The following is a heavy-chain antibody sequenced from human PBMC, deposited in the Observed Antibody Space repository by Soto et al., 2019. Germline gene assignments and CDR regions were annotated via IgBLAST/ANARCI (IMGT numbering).Heavy chain of an antibody. CDR3: ARDHLILPAHDFFYGSDV. Sequence: LRLSCEVSGFTFSMYSMSWVRQGPVKGLEWVAKIPQDGVDGHYADSVKGRFIISRDNDKNSLHLQLNNLRAEDTAVYYCARDHLILPAHDFFYGSDVWGRGATVTVYS. J-gene: IGHJ6*02. D-gene: IGHD2-21*02. CDR1: GFTFSMYS. CDR2: IPQDGVDG. V-gene: IGHV3-7*03.